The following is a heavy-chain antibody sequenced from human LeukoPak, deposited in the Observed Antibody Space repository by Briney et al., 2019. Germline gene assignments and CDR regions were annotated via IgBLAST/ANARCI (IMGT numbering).Heavy chain of an antibody. CDR2: ISSSSSYI. Sequence: GGSLRLSCAASGFTFSSYSMNWVRQAPGKGLEWVSSISSSSSYIYYADSVKGRFTISRDNSKNTLYLQMNSLRAEDTAVYYCARDGAGPEYFQHWGQGTLVTVSS. CDR1: GFTFSSYS. V-gene: IGHV3-21*01. CDR3: ARDGAGPEYFQH. J-gene: IGHJ1*01. D-gene: IGHD3-16*01.